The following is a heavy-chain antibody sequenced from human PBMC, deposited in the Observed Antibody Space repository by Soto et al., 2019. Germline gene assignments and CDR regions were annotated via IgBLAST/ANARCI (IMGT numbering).Heavy chain of an antibody. D-gene: IGHD3-3*01. CDR2: IYYSGST. CDR1: GGSISSGGYY. V-gene: IGHV4-31*03. Sequence: TSETLSLTCTVSGGSISSGGYYWSWIRQHPGKGLEWIGYIYYSGSTYYNPSLKSRVTISVDTSKNQFSLKLSSVTAADTAVYYCARDRGDYDFWSGYSFYFDYWGQGTLVTVSS. J-gene: IGHJ4*02. CDR3: ARDRGDYDFWSGYSFYFDY.